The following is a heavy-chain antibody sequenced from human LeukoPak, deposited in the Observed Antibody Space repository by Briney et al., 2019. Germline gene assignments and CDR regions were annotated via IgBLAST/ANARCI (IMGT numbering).Heavy chain of an antibody. CDR3: AGGYSGYDLWRAFDY. Sequence: SETLSLTCTVSGGSISGYYWSWIRQPPGKGLEWIGYIYHSGSTYYNPSLKSRVTISVDRSKNQFSLKLSSVTAADTAVYYCAGGYSGYDLWRAFDYWGQGTLVTVSS. J-gene: IGHJ4*02. CDR2: IYHSGST. D-gene: IGHD5-12*01. CDR1: GGSISGYY. V-gene: IGHV4-59*04.